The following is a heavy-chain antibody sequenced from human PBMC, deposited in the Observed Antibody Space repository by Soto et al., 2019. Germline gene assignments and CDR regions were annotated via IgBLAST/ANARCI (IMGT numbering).Heavy chain of an antibody. CDR2: IIPIFGTA. D-gene: IGHD1-1*01. CDR1: GGTFSSYA. Sequence: SVKVSCKASGGTFSSYAISWVRQAPGQGLEWMGGIIPIFGTANYAQKFQGRVTITADESTSTAYMELSSLRSEDTAVYYCASGGGYPDSYYYYGMDVWGQGTTVTVSS. CDR3: ASGGGYPDSYYYYGMDV. J-gene: IGHJ6*02. V-gene: IGHV1-69*13.